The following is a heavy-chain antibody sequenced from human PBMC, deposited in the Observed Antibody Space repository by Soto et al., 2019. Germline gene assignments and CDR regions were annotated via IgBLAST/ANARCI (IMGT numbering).Heavy chain of an antibody. J-gene: IGHJ3*02. V-gene: IGHV4-31*03. D-gene: IGHD3-9*01. Sequence: PSETLSLTCTVSGGSISSGGYYWSWIRQHPGKGLEWIGYIYYSGSTYYNPSLKSRVTISVDTSKNQFSLKLSSVTAADTAVYYCARVWDILTGYYWGAFDIWGQGTMVTVSS. CDR2: IYYSGST. CDR1: GGSISSGGYY. CDR3: ARVWDILTGYYWGAFDI.